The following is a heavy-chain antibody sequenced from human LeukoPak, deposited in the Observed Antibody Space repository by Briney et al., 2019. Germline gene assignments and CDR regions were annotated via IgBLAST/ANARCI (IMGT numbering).Heavy chain of an antibody. J-gene: IGHJ4*02. CDR2: ISSSGGAI. CDR1: GFTFSSYE. Sequence: GGSLRLSCAASGFTFSSYEMNWVRQTPGKGLEWLSYISSSGGAIYYADSVKGRFTISRDNAKSSLYLQMNGLRAEDTAVYYCARDSRQQLFDYWGQGTLVTVSS. CDR3: ARDSRQQLFDY. D-gene: IGHD4-11*01. V-gene: IGHV3-48*03.